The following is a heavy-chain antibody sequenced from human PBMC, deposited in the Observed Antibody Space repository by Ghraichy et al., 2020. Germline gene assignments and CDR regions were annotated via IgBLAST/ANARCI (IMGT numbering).Heavy chain of an antibody. CDR1: GGSIRSESYY. J-gene: IGHJ6*02. CDR3: ARGGNGDHYYYYGLDV. V-gene: IGHV4-39*01. CDR2: IHHSGTV. Sequence: SETLSLTCTVSGGSIRSESYYWDWIRQSLGKGLEWIGSIHHSGTVYYNPSLKNRVTISVDTSKDQFSLELTSVTAADTAVYYFARGGNGDHYYYYGLDVWGQGTTIIVSS. D-gene: IGHD3-16*01.